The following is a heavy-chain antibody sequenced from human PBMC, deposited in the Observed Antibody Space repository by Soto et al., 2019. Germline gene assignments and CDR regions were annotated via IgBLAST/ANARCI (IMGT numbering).Heavy chain of an antibody. CDR1: GFTFGSYW. D-gene: IGHD3-10*01. V-gene: IGHV3-74*01. CDR2: ISPDGTST. Sequence: GGSLRLSCAASGFTFGSYWMHWVRQAPGKGLVWVSRISPDGTSTSNADSVKGRFTISRXXXXXXXXXXXXXLXVEDXAVYYCARDGGGLAHWGQGTLVTVSS. J-gene: IGHJ4*02. CDR3: ARDGGGLAH.